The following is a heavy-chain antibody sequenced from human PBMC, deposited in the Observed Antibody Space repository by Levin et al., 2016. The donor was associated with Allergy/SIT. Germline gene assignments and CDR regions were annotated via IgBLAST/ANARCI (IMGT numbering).Heavy chain of an antibody. J-gene: IGHJ4*02. CDR1: GFTFTDAW. Sequence: GESLKISCTVSGFTFTDAWISWVRQAPGKGLEWVGRIKVPVDGGAADYSAPVNGRFSISRDDSRNMAFLHMNSLKTEDSALYFCGIRNDYWGQGTRVTVSS. CDR2: IKVPVDGGAA. D-gene: IGHD1-14*01. V-gene: IGHV3-15*01. CDR3: GIRNDY.